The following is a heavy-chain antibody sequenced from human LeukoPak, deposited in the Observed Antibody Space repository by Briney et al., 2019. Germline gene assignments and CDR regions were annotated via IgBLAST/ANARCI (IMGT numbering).Heavy chain of an antibody. CDR1: GGSISSSTYY. V-gene: IGHV4-39*01. CDR2: IYYSGST. D-gene: IGHD2-15*01. J-gene: IGHJ4*02. CDR3: ARVRCSGGSCYSGS. Sequence: SETLSLTCTASGGSISSSTYYWGWIRQPPGKGLEWIGSIYYSGSTYYNPSLKSRVTISVDTSKNQFSLKLSSVTAADTAVYYCARVRCSGGSCYSGSWGQGTLVTVSS.